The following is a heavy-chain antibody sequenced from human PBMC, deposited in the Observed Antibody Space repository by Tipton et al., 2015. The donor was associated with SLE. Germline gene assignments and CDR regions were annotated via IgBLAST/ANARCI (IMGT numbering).Heavy chain of an antibody. CDR3: ARGVNDYSTTANYFDY. CDR2: IWYDGSNK. J-gene: IGHJ4*02. Sequence: QVQLVQSGGGLVQPGGSLRLSCAASGFTFSSYGMHWVRQAPGKGLEWVAVIWYDGSNKYYADSVKGRFTISRDNSKNTLYLQMNSLRAEDTAVYYCARGVNDYSTTANYFDYWGQGTLVTVSS. D-gene: IGHD4-11*01. CDR1: GFTFSSYG. V-gene: IGHV3-33*01.